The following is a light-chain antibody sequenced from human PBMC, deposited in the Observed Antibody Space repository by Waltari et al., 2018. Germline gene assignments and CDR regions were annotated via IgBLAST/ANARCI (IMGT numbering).Light chain of an antibody. V-gene: IGLV2-14*03. CDR1: SSDVGGYNY. CDR3: SSYISSSTLEL. CDR2: DVS. J-gene: IGLJ2*01. Sequence: QSALTQPASVPGSPGQSITISCTGTSSDVGGYNYVPWYQQHPGKAPKLMIYDVSNRPSGVSNRFSGSKSGNTASLTISGLQAEDEADYYCSSYISSSTLELFGGGTSLTVL.